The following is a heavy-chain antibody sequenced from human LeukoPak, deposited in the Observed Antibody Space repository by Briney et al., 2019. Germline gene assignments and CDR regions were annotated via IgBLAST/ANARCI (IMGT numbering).Heavy chain of an antibody. J-gene: IGHJ4*02. CDR2: LFYSGST. CDR1: GGSISSYY. CDR3: ATVAVIRGVTYFDY. V-gene: IGHV4-59*01. D-gene: IGHD3-10*01. Sequence: SATLSLTCTVSGGSISSYYWSWIRQPPGKGLEWIAYLFYSGSTDYNPSLESRVTISVDTSKNQFSLKLRSVTAADTAVYYCATVAVIRGVTYFDYWGQGTLVTVSS.